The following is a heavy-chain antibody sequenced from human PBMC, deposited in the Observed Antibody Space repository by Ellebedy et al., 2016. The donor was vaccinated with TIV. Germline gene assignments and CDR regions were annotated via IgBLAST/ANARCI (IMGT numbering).Heavy chain of an antibody. V-gene: IGHV3-13*01. CDR3: VRGSQYDILTGHLAFDY. D-gene: IGHD3-9*01. CDR2: IGAAGDT. Sequence: GGSLRLXCAASGFSFTRYDMHWVRQSAGKGLEWVSAIGAAGDTYYPDSVKGRFTISKDNAKNSLSLLMNTLSVGDTAVYYCVRGSQYDILTGHLAFDYWGQGALVTVSS. CDR1: GFSFTRYD. J-gene: IGHJ4*02.